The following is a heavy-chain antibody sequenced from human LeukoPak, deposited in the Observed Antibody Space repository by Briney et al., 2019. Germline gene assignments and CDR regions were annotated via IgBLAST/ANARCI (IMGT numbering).Heavy chain of an antibody. CDR3: ARHVGQAASYYYMDV. V-gene: IGHV5-51*01. CDR2: IYPGDSDT. J-gene: IGHJ6*03. CDR1: GYSFTSYW. D-gene: IGHD2-2*01. Sequence: GESLKISCKGSGYSFTSYWIGWVRQMPGKGLEWMGTIYPGDSDTRYSPTFQGQVTISADKSISTAYLQWNSLKASDTAMYYCARHVGQAASYYYMDVWGKGTTVIVSS.